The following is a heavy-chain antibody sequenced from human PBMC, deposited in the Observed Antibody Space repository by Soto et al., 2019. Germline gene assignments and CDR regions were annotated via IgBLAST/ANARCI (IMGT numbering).Heavy chain of an antibody. Sequence: SETLSLTCTVSGGSISSYYWSWIRQPPGKGLEWIGYIYYSGSTNYNPSLKSRVTISVDTSKNQFTLKLSSVTAADTAVYYCAALEYYDSSGYYPFDYWGQGTLVTVSS. CDR3: AALEYYDSSGYYPFDY. D-gene: IGHD3-22*01. CDR2: IYYSGST. CDR1: GGSISSYY. V-gene: IGHV4-59*01. J-gene: IGHJ4*02.